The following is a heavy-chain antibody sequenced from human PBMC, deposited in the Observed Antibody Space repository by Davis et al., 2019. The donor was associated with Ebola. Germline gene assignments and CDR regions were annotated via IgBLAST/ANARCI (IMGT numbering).Heavy chain of an antibody. CDR1: GLTFSGSG. CDR3: AASAGTVGKFDF. D-gene: IGHD1-14*01. J-gene: IGHJ4*02. CDR2: IVVGSGNT. V-gene: IGHV1-58*02. Sequence: AASVKVSCKALGLTFSGSGMQWVRHARGQRLEWIGSIVVGSGNTNYAQKFRQRLTMTRDMSTSTVYMELGSLRFEDTAVYYCAASAGTVGKFDFWGQGTVVTVSA.